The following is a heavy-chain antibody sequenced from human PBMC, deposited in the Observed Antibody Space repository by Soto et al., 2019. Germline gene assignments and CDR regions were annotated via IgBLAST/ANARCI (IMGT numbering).Heavy chain of an antibody. D-gene: IGHD1-26*01. CDR1: GGTFSSYA. Sequence: QVQLVQSGAEVKKPGSSVKVSCKASGGTFSSYAISWVRQAPGQGLEWMGGIIPIFGTANYAQKFQGRVTITADESTSTAYMELSSLRSEDTAVYYCARDSQWELRGGNHYYGMDVWGQGTTVTVSS. J-gene: IGHJ6*02. V-gene: IGHV1-69*01. CDR3: ARDSQWELRGGNHYYGMDV. CDR2: IIPIFGTA.